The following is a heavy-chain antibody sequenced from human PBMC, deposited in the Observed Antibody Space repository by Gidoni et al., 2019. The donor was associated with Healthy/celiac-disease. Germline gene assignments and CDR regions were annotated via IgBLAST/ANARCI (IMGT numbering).Heavy chain of an antibody. CDR2: ISYDGSNK. Sequence: QVQLVESGGGVVQPGRSLRLSCAASAFTFSSYGMHWVRQAPGKGLEWVAVISYDGSNKYYADSVKGRFTISRDNSKNTLYLQMNSLRAEDTAVYYCAKDRLRIQLWSPMAGWGQGTLVTVSS. V-gene: IGHV3-30*18. J-gene: IGHJ4*02. CDR3: AKDRLRIQLWSPMAG. CDR1: AFTFSSYG. D-gene: IGHD5-18*01.